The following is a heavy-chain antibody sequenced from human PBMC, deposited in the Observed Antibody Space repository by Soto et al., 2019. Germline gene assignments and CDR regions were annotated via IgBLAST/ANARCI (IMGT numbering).Heavy chain of an antibody. CDR3: ARGTWDYYYGMDV. D-gene: IGHD1-1*01. CDR2: IYYSGST. V-gene: IGHV4-31*03. J-gene: IGHJ6*02. CDR1: GGSISSGGYY. Sequence: SETLSLTCTVSGGSISSGGYYWSWIRQHPGKGLEWIGYIYYSGSTYYNPSLKSRVTISVDTSKNQFSLKLSSVTAADTAVYYCARGTWDYYYGMDVWGQGTTVTVSS.